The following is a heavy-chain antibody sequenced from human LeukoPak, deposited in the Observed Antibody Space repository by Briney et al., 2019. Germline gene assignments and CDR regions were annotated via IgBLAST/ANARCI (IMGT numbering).Heavy chain of an antibody. D-gene: IGHD5-12*01. Sequence: PSETLSLTCTVSGGSISSYYWGWIRQPPGKGLEWIGSIYYSGSTYYNPSLRSRVTISVDTSKNQFSLKLSSVTAADTAVYYCARGWLRPYTYYFDYWGQGTLVTVSS. CDR1: GGSISSYY. V-gene: IGHV4-39*01. CDR2: IYYSGST. CDR3: ARGWLRPYTYYFDY. J-gene: IGHJ4*02.